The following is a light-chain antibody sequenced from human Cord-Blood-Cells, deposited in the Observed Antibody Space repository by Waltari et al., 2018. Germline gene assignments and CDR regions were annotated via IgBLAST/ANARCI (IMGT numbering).Light chain of an antibody. CDR2: DAS. Sequence: DIQMTQSPSSLSASVGDRVTITCHASQDISNYLNWYQQKQGKAPKLLIYDASNLETGVPSRFSGSGSGTDFTFTISSLQPEDIATYYCQQYDNLPWTFGQGTKVEIK. CDR3: QQYDNLPWT. J-gene: IGKJ1*01. V-gene: IGKV1-33*01. CDR1: QDISNY.